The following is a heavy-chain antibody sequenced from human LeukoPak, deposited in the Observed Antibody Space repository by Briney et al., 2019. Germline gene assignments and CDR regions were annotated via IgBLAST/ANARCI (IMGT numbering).Heavy chain of an antibody. CDR3: ARDHNLGDSG. J-gene: IGHJ4*02. D-gene: IGHD3-16*01. V-gene: IGHV1-69*04. CDR1: GGTFSSYA. CDR2: FIPILGIT. Sequence: VASVKVSCKASGGTFSSYAISWVRQAPGQGLEWMGRFIPILGITNYAQKFQGRVTITADKSTSTAYMELSSLRSEDTAVYYCARDHNLGDSGWGQGTLVTVSS.